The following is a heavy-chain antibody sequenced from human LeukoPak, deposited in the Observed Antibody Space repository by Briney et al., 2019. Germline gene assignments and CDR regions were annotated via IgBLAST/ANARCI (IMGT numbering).Heavy chain of an antibody. CDR1: GGSVSDYY. J-gene: IGHJ4*02. CDR2: IYHTGST. CDR3: ARASRGRIQLWAGNPDRHRYFDY. V-gene: IGHV4-59*02. Sequence: SETLSLTCTISGGSVSDYYWSWIRQSPGKGLEWIGYIYHTGSTSYSPSLKSRVTISADTSKNQFSLKLSSVTAADTAVYYCARASRGRIQLWAGNPDRHRYFDYWGQGTLVTVSS. D-gene: IGHD5-18*01.